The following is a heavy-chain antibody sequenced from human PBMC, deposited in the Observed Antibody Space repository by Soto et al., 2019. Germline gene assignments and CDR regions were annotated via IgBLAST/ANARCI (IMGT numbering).Heavy chain of an antibody. CDR2: IIDSGGST. V-gene: IGHV3-23*01. J-gene: IGHJ6*02. Sequence: SLRLSCAVSGFTFSSCAMGWVRQAPGKGLEWVSDIIDSGGSTYYADSVKGRFTISRDNSKSTLYLQMNSLRAEDTALYYCAKGRSYYYYYGVDVWRQGTTVTVSS. CDR3: AKGRSYYYYYGVDV. CDR1: GFTFSSCA.